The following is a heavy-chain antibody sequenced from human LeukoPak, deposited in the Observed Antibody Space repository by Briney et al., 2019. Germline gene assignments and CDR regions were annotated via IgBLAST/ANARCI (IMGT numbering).Heavy chain of an antibody. CDR1: GSSISSGGYY. Sequence: SETLSLTCTISGSSISSGGYYWSWIRHHPGEGLEYIGYIYYSGSTYYNPSLKSRVTISADTSKNQFSLRLNSVTAADTAVYYCARGDPNVDYWGQGTLVTVSS. V-gene: IGHV4-31*03. CDR3: ARGDPNVDY. CDR2: IYYSGST. J-gene: IGHJ4*02.